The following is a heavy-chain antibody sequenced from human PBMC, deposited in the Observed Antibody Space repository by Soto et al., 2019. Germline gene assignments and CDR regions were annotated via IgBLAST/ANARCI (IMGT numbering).Heavy chain of an antibody. CDR3: ARGRLLYRRDGMDV. D-gene: IGHD6-6*01. CDR1: GGSISSGDYY. CDR2: IYYSGST. V-gene: IGHV4-30-4*01. Sequence: QVQLQESGPGLVKPSQTLSLTCTVSGGSISSGDYYWSWIRQPPGKGLEWIGYIYYSGSTYYNPSLKSRVTRSVDTAKNQFSLKLSSVTAADTAVYYCARGRLLYRRDGMDVWGQGTTVTVSS. J-gene: IGHJ6*02.